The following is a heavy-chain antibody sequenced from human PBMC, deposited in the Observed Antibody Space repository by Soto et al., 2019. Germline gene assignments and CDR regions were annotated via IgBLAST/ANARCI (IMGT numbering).Heavy chain of an antibody. V-gene: IGHV3-15*07. CDR1: GFTFNNAW. Sequence: EVQLVESGGGLVKPGGSLRLSCAASGFTFNNAWMNWVRQAPGKGLEWVGRIRSKADGGTTDYAAPVKDRFTISRDDSKNTLHLQMNSMKTEDTAVYDCTTEPDYSNYFEYWGQGTLVTVSS. CDR3: TTEPDYSNYFEY. D-gene: IGHD4-4*01. J-gene: IGHJ4*02. CDR2: IRSKADGGTT.